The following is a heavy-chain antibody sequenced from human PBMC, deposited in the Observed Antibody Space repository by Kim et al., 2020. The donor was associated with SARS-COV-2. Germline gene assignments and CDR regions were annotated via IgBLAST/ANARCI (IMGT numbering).Heavy chain of an antibody. D-gene: IGHD3-9*01. CDR3: VKGADVLSGPDAFDI. CDR2: IGSDGRNT. J-gene: IGHJ3*02. V-gene: IGHV3-64D*09. CDR1: GLTFSNYI. Sequence: GGSLRLSCSASGLTFSNYIMNWVRQAPGKGLEYVSAIGSDGRNTYYADSVEGRFTISRDNSKNTLYLQMSSLRPEDTAVYYCVKGADVLSGPDAFDIWGQGTMVTVSS.